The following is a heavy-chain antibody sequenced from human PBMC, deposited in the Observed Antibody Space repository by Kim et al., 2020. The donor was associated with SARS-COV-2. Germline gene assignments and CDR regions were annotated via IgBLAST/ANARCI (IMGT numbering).Heavy chain of an antibody. Sequence: GGSLRLSCAASGFTFSSYWMHWVRQAPGKGLVWVSRINSDGSSTSYADSVKGRFTISRDNAKNTLYLQMNSLRAEDTAVYYCARAHQDSYYYYYYGMDVWGQGTTVTVSS. CDR2: INSDGSST. D-gene: IGHD2-15*01. CDR3: ARAHQDSYYYYYYGMDV. J-gene: IGHJ6*02. CDR1: GFTFSSYW. V-gene: IGHV3-74*01.